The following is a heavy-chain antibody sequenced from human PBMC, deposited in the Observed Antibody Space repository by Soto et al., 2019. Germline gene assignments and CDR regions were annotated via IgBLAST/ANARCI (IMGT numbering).Heavy chain of an antibody. V-gene: IGHV3-9*01. CDR3: VKDGGPGGEAAVFSFESTQYYMDV. CDR1: GFTFDDYA. Sequence: EAQLVESGGGLVQPGGSLRLSCGASGFTFDDYAMQWVRQAPGKGLEWVSGISWNSGRIGYADSVKGRFTISRDNSKNALSLQMNSLRDEDTAFQYCVKDGGPGGEAAVFSFESTQYYMDVWGKGTTVTVSS. D-gene: IGHD6-13*01. CDR2: ISWNSGRI. J-gene: IGHJ6*03.